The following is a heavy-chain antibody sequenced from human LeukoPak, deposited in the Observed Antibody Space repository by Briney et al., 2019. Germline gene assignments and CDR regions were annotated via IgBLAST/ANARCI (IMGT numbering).Heavy chain of an antibody. D-gene: IGHD5-18*01. J-gene: IGHJ3*02. V-gene: IGHV1-69-2*01. CDR1: GYTFTDYY. CDR3: ATWVQLWLSGHAFDI. Sequence: GASVKVSCKASGYTFTDYYMHWVQQAPGKGLEWMGRVDPEDGETIYAEKFQGRVTITADTSTDTAYMELSSLRSEDMAVYYCATWVQLWLSGHAFDIWGQGTMVTVSS. CDR2: VDPEDGET.